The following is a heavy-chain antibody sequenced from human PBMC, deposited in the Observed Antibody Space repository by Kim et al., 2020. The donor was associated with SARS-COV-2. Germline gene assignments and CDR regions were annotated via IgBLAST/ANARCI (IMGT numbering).Heavy chain of an antibody. D-gene: IGHD2-21*01. J-gene: IGHJ4*02. Sequence: VSNPYNPSLKSRVTISVDTSLYQFSLKLSSVAAADTAVYYCATPVVVKGDWGQGTLVTVSS. V-gene: IGHV4-34*01. CDR3: ATPVVVKGD. CDR2: VSN.